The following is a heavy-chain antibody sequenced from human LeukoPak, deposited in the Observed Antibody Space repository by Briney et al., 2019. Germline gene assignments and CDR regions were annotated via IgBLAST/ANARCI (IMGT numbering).Heavy chain of an antibody. J-gene: IGHJ4*02. Sequence: GGSLRLSCAASGFTFRSYGMHWVRQAPGKGLEWVAIIWYDGSNKYYADSVKGRITISRDNSKNTLYLQMNSLRAEDTAVYYCARGPYGDYAYYFDYWGQGTLVTVSS. V-gene: IGHV3-30*02. CDR3: ARGPYGDYAYYFDY. CDR2: IWYDGSNK. D-gene: IGHD4-17*01. CDR1: GFTFRSYG.